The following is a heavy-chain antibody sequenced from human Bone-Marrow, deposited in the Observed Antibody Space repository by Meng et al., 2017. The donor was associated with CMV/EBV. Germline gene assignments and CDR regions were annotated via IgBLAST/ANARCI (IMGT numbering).Heavy chain of an antibody. CDR2: INHSGST. CDR3: AREYSSSSRYYYYGMDV. Sequence: GSLRLSCAVYGGSFSGYHWNWIRQPPGKGLEWIGEINHSGSTNYNPSLKSRVTISVDTSKNQFSLKLSSVTAADTAVYYCAREYSSSSRYYYYGMDVWGQGTTVTVYS. CDR1: GGSFSGYH. D-gene: IGHD6-6*01. J-gene: IGHJ6*02. V-gene: IGHV4-34*01.